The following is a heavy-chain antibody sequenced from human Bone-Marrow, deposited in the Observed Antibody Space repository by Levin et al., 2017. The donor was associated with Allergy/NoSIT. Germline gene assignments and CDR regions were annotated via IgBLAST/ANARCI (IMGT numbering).Heavy chain of an antibody. D-gene: IGHD5-12*01. CDR1: GDSVNSHRAA. V-gene: IGHV4-61*03. CDR3: ARLREDVNSGIPYNFDL. Sequence: MSSETLSLTCTVSGDSVNSHRAAWSWIRQPPGKGLEWIGYIDKNGVTSYMPALKGRITISRDTSKNHFSLRLNSVTAADTAVYFCARLREDVNSGIPYNFDLWGQGALVTVSS. CDR2: IDKNGVT. J-gene: IGHJ4*02.